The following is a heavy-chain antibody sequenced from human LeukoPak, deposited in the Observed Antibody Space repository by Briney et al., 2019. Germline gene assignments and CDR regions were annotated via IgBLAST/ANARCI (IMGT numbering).Heavy chain of an antibody. CDR3: ARGRFGSSAPFDY. CDR1: GGTFSSYA. Sequence: SVKVSCKASGGTFSSYAISWVRQAPGQWLEWLGGIIPIFGTANYAQKFQGRVTITADESTSTAYMELSSLRSEDTAVYYCARGRFGSSAPFDYWGQGTLVTVSS. D-gene: IGHD3-10*01. V-gene: IGHV1-69*13. J-gene: IGHJ4*02. CDR2: IIPIFGTA.